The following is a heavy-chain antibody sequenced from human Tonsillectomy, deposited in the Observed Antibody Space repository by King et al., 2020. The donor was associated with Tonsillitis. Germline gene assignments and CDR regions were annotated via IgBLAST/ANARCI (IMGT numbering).Heavy chain of an antibody. CDR3: AREGITGTTGGIYYYYGTDV. D-gene: IGHD1-7*01. V-gene: IGHV3-30-3*01. CDR1: GFTFSSYA. CDR2: ISYDGSNK. J-gene: IGHJ6*02. Sequence: VQLVESGGGVVQPGRSLRLSCAASGFTFSSYAMHWVRQAPGKGLEWVAVISYDGSNKYYADSVKGRFTISRDNSKNTLYLQMNSLRAVDTAVYYCAREGITGTTGGIYYYYGTDVWGQGTTVTVSS.